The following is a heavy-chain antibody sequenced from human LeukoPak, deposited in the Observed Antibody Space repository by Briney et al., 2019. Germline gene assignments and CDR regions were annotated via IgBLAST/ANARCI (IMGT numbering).Heavy chain of an antibody. Sequence: PGGSLRLSCSASGFTFSSYAMYWVRQAPGKGLEWVAVISSDGSNIFYADSVKGRFTISRDNSKNTLCLQMSSLRAEDSAVYYCAKIVVVAATRAPDVFDIWGQGTMVTVSS. CDR3: AKIVVVAATRAPDVFDI. J-gene: IGHJ3*02. D-gene: IGHD2-15*01. V-gene: IGHV3-30-3*02. CDR2: ISSDGSNI. CDR1: GFTFSSYA.